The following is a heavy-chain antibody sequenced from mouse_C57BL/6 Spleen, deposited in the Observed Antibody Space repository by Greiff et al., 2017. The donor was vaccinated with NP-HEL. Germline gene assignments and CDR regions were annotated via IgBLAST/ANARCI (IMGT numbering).Heavy chain of an antibody. CDR3: ARDNYGKYFDY. CDR1: GFTFTDYY. CDR2: IRNKANGYTT. J-gene: IGHJ2*01. V-gene: IGHV7-3*01. Sequence: EVKLVESGGGLVQPGGSLSLSCAASGFTFTDYYMSWVRQPPGKALEWLGFIRNKANGYTTEYSASVKGRFTISRDNSQSILYLQMNALRAEDSATYYCARDNYGKYFDYWGQGTTLTVSS. D-gene: IGHD1-1*01.